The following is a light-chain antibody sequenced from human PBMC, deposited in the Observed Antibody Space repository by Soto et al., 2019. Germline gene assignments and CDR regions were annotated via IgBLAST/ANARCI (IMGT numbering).Light chain of an antibody. V-gene: IGKV2-28*01. CDR1: QSLLHTNGYSY. Sequence: IVMTQSPLSLPVTPGEPASISCRSSQSLLHTNGYSYLDWYLQKPGQSPQLLIYLGSNRASGVPDRFSGSGSGTDFTLKISSVEAEDVGVYYCMQALQAWTFGQGTKVEIK. J-gene: IGKJ1*01. CDR3: MQALQAWT. CDR2: LGS.